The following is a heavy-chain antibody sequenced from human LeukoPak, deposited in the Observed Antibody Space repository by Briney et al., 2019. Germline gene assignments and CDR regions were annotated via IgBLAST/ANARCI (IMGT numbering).Heavy chain of an antibody. CDR1: GYTFTGYY. D-gene: IGHD5-18*01. CDR2: INPNSGGT. V-gene: IGHV1-2*02. Sequence: GASVKVSCKASGYTFTGYYMHWVRQASGQGLEWMGWINPNSGGTNYAQKFQGRVTMTRDTSISTAYMELSRLRSDDTAVYYCARPGPDTAMASGSWFDPWGQGALVTVSS. CDR3: ARPGPDTAMASGSWFDP. J-gene: IGHJ5*02.